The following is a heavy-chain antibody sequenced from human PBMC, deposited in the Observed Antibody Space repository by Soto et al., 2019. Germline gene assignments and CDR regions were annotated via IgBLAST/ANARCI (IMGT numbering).Heavy chain of an antibody. D-gene: IGHD3-3*01. CDR3: AKPYYDFWRGYYPYDH. V-gene: IGHV3-23*01. CDR2: ISGSGDST. J-gene: IGHJ4*02. CDR1: GFAFSNYA. Sequence: HPGGSLRLSCAASGFAFSNYAMNWVRQAPGKGLEWASSISGSGDSTYYADSVKGRLSISRDNSNNTLYLQMNSLRAEDTAVYFCAKPYYDFWRGYYPYDHWGQGTLVTVSS.